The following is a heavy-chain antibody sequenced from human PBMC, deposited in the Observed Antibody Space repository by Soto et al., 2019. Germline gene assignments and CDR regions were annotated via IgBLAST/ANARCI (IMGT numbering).Heavy chain of an antibody. J-gene: IGHJ5*01. Sequence: ETLSLTCTVSGDSLSGYYWSWIRRPPGKGLEWIGYIYYSGSTNYNPSLKSRVTISIDRSKNQVSLNLSSVTAADTAVYFCAREDPGFDYGHGCFDSWGQGTLVTVSS. V-gene: IGHV4-59*01. D-gene: IGHD3-10*01. CDR2: IYYSGST. CDR3: AREDPGFDYGHGCFDS. CDR1: GDSLSGYY.